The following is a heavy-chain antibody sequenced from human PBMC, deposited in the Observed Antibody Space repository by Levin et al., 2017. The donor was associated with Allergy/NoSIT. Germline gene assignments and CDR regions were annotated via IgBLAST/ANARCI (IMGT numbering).Heavy chain of an antibody. D-gene: IGHD4-17*01. CDR3: ARIFGYGDYPWYFDL. V-gene: IGHV3-21*01. CDR2: ISPSSSSI. Sequence: PGGSLRLSCAASGFAFSSYTMNWVRQAPGKGLEWVSSISPSSSSIFDADSVKGRFTISRDNAKNSLFLQINSLRAEDTAIYYCARIFGYGDYPWYFDLWGRGTLVTVSS. CDR1: GFAFSSYT. J-gene: IGHJ2*01.